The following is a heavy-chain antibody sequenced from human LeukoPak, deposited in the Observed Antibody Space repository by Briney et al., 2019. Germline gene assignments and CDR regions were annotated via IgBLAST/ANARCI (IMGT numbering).Heavy chain of an antibody. Sequence: SETLSLTCTVSGGSISSSSYYWGWIRQPPGKGLEWIGSIYYSGSTYYNPSLKGRVTISVDTSKNQFSLKLSSVTAADTAVYYCATITMVRGVKRFDPWGQGTLVTVSS. CDR2: IYYSGST. CDR3: ATITMVRGVKRFDP. J-gene: IGHJ5*02. D-gene: IGHD3-10*01. CDR1: GGSISSSSYY. V-gene: IGHV4-39*07.